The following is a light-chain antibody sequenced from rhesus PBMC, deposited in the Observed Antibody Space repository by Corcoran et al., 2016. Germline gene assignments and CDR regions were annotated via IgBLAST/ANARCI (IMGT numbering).Light chain of an antibody. CDR1: QSVGSY. CDR3: QQSSNLFT. Sequence: ETVVTQSPATLSLSPGERATLSCRASQSVGSYLAWYQQKPGQAPRRPIYGASRRATGIPDRFSGSGSGTDLTLTISSLEPEDVGVYYCQQSSNLFTFGPGTKLDIK. CDR2: GAS. V-gene: IGKV3-24*04. J-gene: IGKJ3*01.